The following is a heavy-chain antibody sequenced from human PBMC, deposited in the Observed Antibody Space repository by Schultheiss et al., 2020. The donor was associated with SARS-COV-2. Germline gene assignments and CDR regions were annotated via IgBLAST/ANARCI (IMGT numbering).Heavy chain of an antibody. CDR1: GGSISSYY. CDR2: IYHSGST. D-gene: IGHD6-13*01. CDR3: ARDWGSSSWYWFDP. J-gene: IGHJ5*02. Sequence: SQTLSLTCTVSGGSISSYYWGWIRQPPGKGLEWIGYIYHSGSTYYNPSLKSRVTISVDTSKNQFSLKLSSVTAADTAVYYCARDWGSSSWYWFDPWGQGTLVTVSS. V-gene: IGHV4-59*01.